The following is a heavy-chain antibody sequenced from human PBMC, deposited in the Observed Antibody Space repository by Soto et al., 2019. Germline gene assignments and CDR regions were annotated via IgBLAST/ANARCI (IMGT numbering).Heavy chain of an antibody. V-gene: IGHV4-39*01. CDR1: GGSISSSSYY. Sequence: SETLSLTCTVSGGSISSSSYYWGWIRQPPGKGLEWIGSIYYSGSTYYNPSLKSRVTISVDTSKNQFSLKLSSVTAADTAVYYCARLPHENYYDSSGYYYPGGFDYWGQGTLVTVSS. J-gene: IGHJ4*02. D-gene: IGHD3-22*01. CDR3: ARLPHENYYDSSGYYYPGGFDY. CDR2: IYYSGST.